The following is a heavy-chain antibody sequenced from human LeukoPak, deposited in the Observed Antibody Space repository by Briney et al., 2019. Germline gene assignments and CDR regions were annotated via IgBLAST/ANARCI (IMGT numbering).Heavy chain of an antibody. CDR2: IYYSGST. V-gene: IGHV4-39*01. Sequence: PSETLSLTCTVSGGSISSSSYYWGWIRQPPGKGLEWIGSIYYSGSTYYNPSLKSRVTISVDTSKNQFSLKLSSVTAADTAVYYCGSRRSGWFQIFDYWGQGTLVTVSS. D-gene: IGHD6-19*01. J-gene: IGHJ4*02. CDR1: GGSISSSSYY. CDR3: GSRRSGWFQIFDY.